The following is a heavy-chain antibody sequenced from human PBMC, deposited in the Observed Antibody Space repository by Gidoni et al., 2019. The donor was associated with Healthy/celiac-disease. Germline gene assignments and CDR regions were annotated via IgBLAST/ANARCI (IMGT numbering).Heavy chain of an antibody. CDR2: LNPNRGGT. Sequence: QVQLVQSGAEVKKPRASVKVSCKASGYPFTGYYIHWVRQAPGQGLEWMGWLNPNRGGTNYAQKFQGRVTMTRDTSISTAYMELSRLRSDDTAVYYCARMRRGVVGMDVWGQGTTVTVSS. V-gene: IGHV1-2*02. J-gene: IGHJ6*02. D-gene: IGHD3-10*01. CDR3: ARMRRGVVGMDV. CDR1: GYPFTGYY.